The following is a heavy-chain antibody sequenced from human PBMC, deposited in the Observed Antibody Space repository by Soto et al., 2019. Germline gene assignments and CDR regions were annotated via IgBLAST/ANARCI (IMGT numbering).Heavy chain of an antibody. CDR2: ISAYNGNT. D-gene: IGHD2-2*01. CDR1: GYTFTSYG. CDR3: ARDLLVVVVPAATGFDY. V-gene: IGHV1-18*01. J-gene: IGHJ4*02. Sequence: ASVKVSCKASGYTFTSYGISWVRQAPGQGPEWMGWISAYNGNTNYAQKLQGRVTMTTDTSTSTAYMELRSLRSDDTAVYYCARDLLVVVVPAATGFDYWGQGTLVTVSS.